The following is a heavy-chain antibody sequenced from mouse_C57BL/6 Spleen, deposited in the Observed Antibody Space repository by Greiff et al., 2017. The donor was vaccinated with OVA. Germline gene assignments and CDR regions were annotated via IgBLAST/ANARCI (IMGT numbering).Heavy chain of an antibody. CDR1: GYSITSGYY. V-gene: IGHV3-6*01. Sequence: EVQRVESGPGLVKPSQSLSLTCSVTGYSITSGYYWNWIRQFPGNNLEWMGYISYDGSNNYNPSLKNRISITRDTSKNQFFLKLNSLTTEDTATYYCARERAYYGSSHWYFDVWGTGTTVTVSS. CDR2: ISYDGSN. CDR3: ARERAYYGSSHWYFDV. D-gene: IGHD1-1*01. J-gene: IGHJ1*03.